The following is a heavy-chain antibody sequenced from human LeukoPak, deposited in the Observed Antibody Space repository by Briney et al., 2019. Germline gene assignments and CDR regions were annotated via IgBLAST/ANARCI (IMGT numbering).Heavy chain of an antibody. CDR2: IYYSGST. CDR1: GGSISSYY. Sequence: SETLSLTCTVSGGSISSYYWSWIRQPPGKGLEWIGYIYYSGSTNYNPSLKSRVTISVDTSKNQFSLKLSSVTAADTAVYYCARTVVVVPAASNWFDPRGPGNPGHRLL. CDR3: ARTVVVVPAASNWFDP. J-gene: IGHJ5*02. D-gene: IGHD2-2*01. V-gene: IGHV4-59*01.